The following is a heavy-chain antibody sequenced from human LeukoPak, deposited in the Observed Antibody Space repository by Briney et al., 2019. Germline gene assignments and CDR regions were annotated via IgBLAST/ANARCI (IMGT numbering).Heavy chain of an antibody. CDR2: INPNSGGT. V-gene: IGHV1-2*02. CDR1: GYTFTGYY. J-gene: IGHJ3*02. D-gene: IGHD2-2*01. CDR3: ASLVPTIVVVPAYDAFDI. Sequence: ASVKVSCKASGYTFTGYYMHWVRQAPGQGLEWMGWINPNSGGTNYAQKFQGRVTMTRDTSISTAYMELSRLRSDDTAVYYCASLVPTIVVVPAYDAFDIWGQGTMVTVSS.